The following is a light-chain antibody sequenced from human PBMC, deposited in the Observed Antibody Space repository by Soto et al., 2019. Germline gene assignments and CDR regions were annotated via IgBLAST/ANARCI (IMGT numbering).Light chain of an antibody. J-gene: IGKJ5*01. CDR2: DAS. Sequence: DIQLTQTPSTLSASVGDEVTITCRASQTISRWLAWYQQKPGRAPKLPIYDASTLESGVPSRFSGSGSETEFTLTISRLQPDDFATYFCHSRAFGQGTRLEI. V-gene: IGKV1-5*01. CDR3: HSRA. CDR1: QTISRW.